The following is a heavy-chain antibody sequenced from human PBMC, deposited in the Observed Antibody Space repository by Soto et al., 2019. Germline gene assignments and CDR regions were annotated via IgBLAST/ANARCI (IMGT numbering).Heavy chain of an antibody. D-gene: IGHD3-22*01. V-gene: IGHV3-15*01. Sequence: GGSLRLSCAASGFTFSNAWMSWVRQAPGKGLEWVGRIKSKTDGGTTDYAAPVKGRFTISRDDSKNTLYLQMNSLKTEDTAVYYCTTDITMIVETTSDPGYWGQGTLVTV. CDR2: IKSKTDGGTT. CDR1: GFTFSNAW. J-gene: IGHJ4*02. CDR3: TTDITMIVETTSDPGY.